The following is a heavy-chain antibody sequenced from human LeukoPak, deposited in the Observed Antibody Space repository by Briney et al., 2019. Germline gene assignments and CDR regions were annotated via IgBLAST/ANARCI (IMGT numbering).Heavy chain of an antibody. D-gene: IGHD3-3*01. J-gene: IGHJ4*02. CDR2: ISGYNGNT. V-gene: IGHV1-18*01. Sequence: ASVKVSCKTSGYTFTDHYFHWLRQAPGQGLEWMGWISGYNGNTNYAQKLQGRVTMTTDTSTSTAYMELRSLRSDDTAVYYCARDLDFWSGSLGYWGQGTLVTVSS. CDR1: GYTFTDHY. CDR3: ARDLDFWSGSLGY.